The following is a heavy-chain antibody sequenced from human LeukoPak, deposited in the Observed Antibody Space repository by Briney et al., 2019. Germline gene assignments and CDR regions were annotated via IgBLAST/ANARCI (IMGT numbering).Heavy chain of an antibody. CDR1: GGSISGTLYY. CDR2: IFYSGIT. J-gene: IGHJ4*02. V-gene: IGHV4-39*01. CDR3: ARIIVVTSTDYFDS. Sequence: SETLSLTCTVSGGSISGTLYYWGWIRQPPGKGLEWIGSIFYSGITYYNPSLQSRVTISVDASKSQFSLHLSSVTAADTALYYCARIIVVTSTDYFDSWGQGTLVTVSS. D-gene: IGHD3-22*01.